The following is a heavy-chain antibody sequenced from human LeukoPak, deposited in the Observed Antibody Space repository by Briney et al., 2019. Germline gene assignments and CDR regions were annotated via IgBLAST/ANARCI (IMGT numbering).Heavy chain of an antibody. CDR2: ISWNSGSI. D-gene: IGHD1-14*01. CDR1: GFTFDDYA. CDR3: AKGSRPEGSFNWFDP. Sequence: GGSLRLSCAASGFTFDDYAMHWLRQAPGKGLEWVSGISWNSGSIGYADSVKGRFTISRDNAKNSLYLQMNSLRAEDTALYYCAKGSRPEGSFNWFDPWDQGTLVTVSS. V-gene: IGHV3-9*01. J-gene: IGHJ5*02.